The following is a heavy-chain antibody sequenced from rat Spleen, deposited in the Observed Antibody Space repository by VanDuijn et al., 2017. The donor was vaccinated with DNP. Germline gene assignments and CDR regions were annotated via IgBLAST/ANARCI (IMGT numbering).Heavy chain of an antibody. CDR2: IWADGST. V-gene: IGHV2-72*01. J-gene: IGHJ2*01. D-gene: IGHD1-11*01. CDR1: GFSLTSNG. CDR3: ARHDGGYFDY. Sequence: QVQLEESGPGLMQPSETLSLTCTVSGFSLTSNGVGWVRQPLGKGLVWMGTIWADGSTNYYSAVQSRLSISRDTSKSQVFLRMNSLQPEDTGTYYCARHDGGYFDYWGQGVMVTVSS.